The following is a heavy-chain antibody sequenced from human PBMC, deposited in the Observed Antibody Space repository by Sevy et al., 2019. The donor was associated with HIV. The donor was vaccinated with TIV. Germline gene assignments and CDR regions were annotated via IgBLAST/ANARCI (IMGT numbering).Heavy chain of an antibody. Sequence: SETLSLTCTVSGGSISSGSYYWSWIRQPAGKGLEWIGRIYTSGSTIYNPSLKSRVTISVDTSKNQFSLMLSSVTAADTAVYYCARASSSGWYNGWFDPWGQGTLVTVSS. CDR1: GGSISSGSYY. CDR2: IYTSGST. D-gene: IGHD6-19*01. J-gene: IGHJ5*02. V-gene: IGHV4-61*02. CDR3: ARASSSGWYNGWFDP.